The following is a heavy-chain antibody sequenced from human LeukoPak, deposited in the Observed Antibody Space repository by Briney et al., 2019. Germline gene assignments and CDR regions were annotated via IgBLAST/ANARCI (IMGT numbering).Heavy chain of an antibody. D-gene: IGHD1-14*01. V-gene: IGHV6-1*01. CDR1: GDSVSSNSAA. Sequence: SQTLSLTCAISGDSVSSNSAAWSWIRQSPSRGLEWLGRTYYMSKWYNDYAVSVKSRITINPDTSKNQFSLQLNSVTPEDTAVYYCTRAGSRRFDPWGQGTLVTVSS. J-gene: IGHJ5*02. CDR3: TRAGSRRFDP. CDR2: TYYMSKWYN.